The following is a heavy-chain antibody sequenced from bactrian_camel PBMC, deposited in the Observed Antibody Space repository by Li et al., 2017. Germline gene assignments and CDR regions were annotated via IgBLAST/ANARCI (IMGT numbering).Heavy chain of an antibody. D-gene: IGHD2*01. CDR3: AASVGGQYCSAPYLIRAQEKGTAY. V-gene: IGHV3S63*01. CDR2: IHTVLGST. CDR1: GPALVANC. J-gene: IGHJ4*01. Sequence: HVQLVESGGGSVRAGGSLRLSCQYYGPALVANCIGWFRQVPGKERGGVAAIHTVLGSTDYADSVQGRLTISQDNAKNTVHLQLNTLKPEDTAMYYCAASVGGQYCSAPYLIRAQEKGTAYRGQGTQVTVS.